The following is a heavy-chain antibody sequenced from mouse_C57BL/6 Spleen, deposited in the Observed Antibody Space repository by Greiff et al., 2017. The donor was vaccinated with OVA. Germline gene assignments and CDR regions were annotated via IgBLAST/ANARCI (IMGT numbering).Heavy chain of an antibody. Sequence: QVQLQQPGAELVMPGASVKLSCKASGYTFTSYWMHWVKQRPGQGLEWIGEIDPSDSYTNYTQKFKGKSTLTVDKTSSTAYMQLSSLTSEDSAVYYCARHYGNYAFAYWGQGTLVTVSA. CDR3: ARHYGNYAFAY. J-gene: IGHJ3*01. CDR2: IDPSDSYT. D-gene: IGHD2-1*01. CDR1: GYTFTSYW. V-gene: IGHV1-69*01.